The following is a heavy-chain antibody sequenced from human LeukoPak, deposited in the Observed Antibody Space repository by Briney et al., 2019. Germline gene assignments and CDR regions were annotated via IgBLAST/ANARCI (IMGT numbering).Heavy chain of an antibody. J-gene: IGHJ4*02. D-gene: IGHD3-22*01. Sequence: PGGSLRLSCAASGFTFSDNHMSWIRQAPGKGLEWVSYISSSSSYTNYADSVKGRFTISRDNAKNSLYLQMNSLRAEDTAVYYCARVDSKPEYYYDSSGYYYGGYYFDCWGQGTLVTVSS. CDR3: ARVDSKPEYYYDSSGYYYGGYYFDC. CDR2: ISSSSSYT. CDR1: GFTFSDNH. V-gene: IGHV3-11*05.